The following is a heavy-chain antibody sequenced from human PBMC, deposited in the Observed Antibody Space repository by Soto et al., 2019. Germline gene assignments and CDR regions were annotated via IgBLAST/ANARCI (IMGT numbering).Heavy chain of an antibody. J-gene: IGHJ4*02. CDR3: AHKTVVVPAGLVDY. V-gene: IGHV3-74*01. Sequence: PGGSLRLSCAASGFTFSSYWMHWVRQAPGKGLVWVSRINSDGSSTSYADSVKGRFTISRDNAKNTLYLQMNSLRAEDTATYYCAHKTVVVPAGLVDYWGQGTLVTVSS. D-gene: IGHD2-2*01. CDR1: GFTFSSYW. CDR2: INSDGSST.